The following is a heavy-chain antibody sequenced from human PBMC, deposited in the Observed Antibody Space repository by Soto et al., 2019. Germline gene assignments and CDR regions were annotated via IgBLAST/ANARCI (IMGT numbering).Heavy chain of an antibody. CDR2: INAGNGNT. CDR1: GYTFTSYA. J-gene: IGHJ3*02. Sequence: ASVKVSCKASGYTFTSYAMHWVRQAPGQRLEWMGWINAGNGNTKYSQKFQGRVTITRDTSASTAYMELSSLRSEDTAVYYCAREGITGTTFVAAFDSWGQGTMVTVSS. CDR3: AREGITGTTFVAAFDS. V-gene: IGHV1-3*01. D-gene: IGHD1-7*01.